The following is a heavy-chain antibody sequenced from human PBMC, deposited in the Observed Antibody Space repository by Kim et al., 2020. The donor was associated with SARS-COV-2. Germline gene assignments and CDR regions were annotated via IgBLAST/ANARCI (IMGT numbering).Heavy chain of an antibody. D-gene: IGHD2-2*01. CDR3: ARAVVPAAQYYYYYGMDV. J-gene: IGHJ6*02. Sequence: RFTISRDNDKNTLYLHMNSLRAEDTAVYYCARAVVPAAQYYYYYGMDVWGQGTTVTVSS. V-gene: IGHV3-74*01.